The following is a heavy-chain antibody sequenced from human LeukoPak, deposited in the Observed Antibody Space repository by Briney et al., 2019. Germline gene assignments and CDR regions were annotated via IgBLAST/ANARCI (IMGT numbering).Heavy chain of an antibody. D-gene: IGHD3-10*01. V-gene: IGHV1-46*01. J-gene: IGHJ3*01. Sequence: ASVKVSFKASVYSFTILYMHWVRQASGQPPEWMGAIDPSGGTTRYAQKFQGRITITRDTFTSTVHLELSSLRYDDTAVYYCARDRARVGTKDDAFDVWGQGTMVIVSS. CDR1: VYSFTILY. CDR3: ARDRARVGTKDDAFDV. CDR2: IDPSGGTT.